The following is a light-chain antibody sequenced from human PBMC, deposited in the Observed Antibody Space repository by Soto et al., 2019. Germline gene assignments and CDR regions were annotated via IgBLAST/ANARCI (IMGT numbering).Light chain of an antibody. CDR1: SSDVGGYNY. V-gene: IGLV2-14*01. J-gene: IGLJ2*01. CDR2: DVN. CDR3: ASYTSSTTVV. Sequence: QSALTQPASVSGSPGQSITISCTGTSSDVGGYNYVSWYQQYPGKAPKLMIYDVNNRPSGVSDRFSGSKSGHTTSLTISGLQAEDEADYYCASYTSSTTVVFGGGTKLNVL.